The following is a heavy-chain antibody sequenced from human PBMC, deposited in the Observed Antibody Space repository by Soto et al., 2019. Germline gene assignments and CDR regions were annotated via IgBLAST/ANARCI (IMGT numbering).Heavy chain of an antibody. Sequence: GGSLRLSCAASGFTFSSYDMHWVRQATGKGLEWVSAIGTAGDTYYPGSVKGRFTISRENAKNSLYLQMNSLRAEDTAVYYCARGPFGYDFWSGYNWFDPWGQGTLVTVSS. CDR1: GFTFSSYD. V-gene: IGHV3-13*01. CDR3: ARGPFGYDFWSGYNWFDP. CDR2: IGTAGDT. J-gene: IGHJ5*02. D-gene: IGHD3-3*01.